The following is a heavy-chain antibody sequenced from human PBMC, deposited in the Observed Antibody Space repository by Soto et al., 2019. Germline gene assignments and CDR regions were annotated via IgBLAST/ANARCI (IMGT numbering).Heavy chain of an antibody. J-gene: IGHJ5*02. Sequence: KVSCKASGYTFTSYGITWVRQAPGQPLEWLGWISLYSDGTNYAQKFQGRVSMTTDTSTTTAYMELRSLRSDDTAVYYCARVVPGAEAWFGPWGQGTLVTVPS. CDR2: ISLYSDGT. CDR1: GYTFTSYG. D-gene: IGHD2-2*01. V-gene: IGHV1-18*01. CDR3: ARVVPGAEAWFGP.